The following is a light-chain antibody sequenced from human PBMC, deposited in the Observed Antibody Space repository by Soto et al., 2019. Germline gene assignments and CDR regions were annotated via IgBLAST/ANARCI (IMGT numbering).Light chain of an antibody. CDR2: DDS. CDR3: QQFNSYPLT. V-gene: IGKV1-13*02. Sequence: AIQLTQSPSSLSASVGDRVTITCRASQGISSALAWYQQKPGKPPKLLIYDDSSLESGVPSRFSGSGSGTDFTLTISSPQPEDSSTYYCQQFNSYPLTFGGGTNVELK. J-gene: IGKJ4*01. CDR1: QGISSA.